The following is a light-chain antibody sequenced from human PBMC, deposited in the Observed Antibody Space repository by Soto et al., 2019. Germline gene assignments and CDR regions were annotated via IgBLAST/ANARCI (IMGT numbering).Light chain of an antibody. J-gene: IGKJ5*01. Sequence: EIVLTQSPGTLSSSPGERVTLSCRASQSVGGSFLAWYHQKPGQAPRLLMSGASSKASGIPNWFSGSGSGTDFTFTIRRLEPEDFGIYYCQQYARSTTFGQGTRLEIK. CDR3: QQYARSTT. CDR2: GAS. CDR1: QSVGGSF. V-gene: IGKV3-20*01.